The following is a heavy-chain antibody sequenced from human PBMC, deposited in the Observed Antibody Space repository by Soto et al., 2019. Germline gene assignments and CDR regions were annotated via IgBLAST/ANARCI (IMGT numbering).Heavy chain of an antibody. J-gene: IGHJ4*02. CDR3: ARDLDSRDGYNSGFFDY. CDR2: INPSGGST. Sequence: ASVKVSCKASGYTFTSYYMHWVRQAPGQGLEWMGIINPSGGSTSYAQKFQGRVTMTMDTSTSTAYMELSSLRSEDTAVYYCARDLDSRDGYNSGFFDYWGQGTLVTVSS. D-gene: IGHD5-12*01. V-gene: IGHV1-46*01. CDR1: GYTFTSYY.